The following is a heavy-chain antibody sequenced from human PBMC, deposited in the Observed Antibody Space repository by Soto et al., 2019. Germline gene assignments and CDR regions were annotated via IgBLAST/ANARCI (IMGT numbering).Heavy chain of an antibody. J-gene: IGHJ4*02. Sequence: QVQLVQSGAEVKKPGSSVRVSCKASGGTSSSYAITWMRQAPGQGLEWMGGIITILDTTDYAQKFQGRVTVTADESTSTVYMELSSLTSEDKAVYYCASGGTTVNSRFDFWGQGTLVTVSS. V-gene: IGHV1-69*01. CDR1: GGTSSSYA. CDR3: ASGGTTVNSRFDF. CDR2: IITILDTT. D-gene: IGHD4-4*01.